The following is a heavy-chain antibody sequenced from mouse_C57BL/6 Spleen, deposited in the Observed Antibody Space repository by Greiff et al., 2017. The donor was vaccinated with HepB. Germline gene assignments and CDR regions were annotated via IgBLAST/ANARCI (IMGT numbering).Heavy chain of an antibody. CDR1: GYSFTGYY. D-gene: IGHD2-4*01. Sequence: VQLQQSGPELVKPGASVKISCKASGYSFTGYYMNWVKQSPEKSLEWIGEINPSTGGTTYNQKFKAKATLTVDKSSSTAYMQLKSLTSEDSAVYYCARPYDYDWYFEGWGTGTTVTVSS. V-gene: IGHV1-42*01. J-gene: IGHJ1*03. CDR3: ARPYDYDWYFEG. CDR2: INPSTGGT.